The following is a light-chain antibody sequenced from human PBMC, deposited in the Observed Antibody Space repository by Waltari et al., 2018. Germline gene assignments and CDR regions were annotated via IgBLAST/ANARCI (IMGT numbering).Light chain of an antibody. CDR2: GVN. J-gene: IGLJ2*01. CDR1: GSNIGAAYG. V-gene: IGLV1-40*01. CDR3: QSYDTSLSVV. Sequence: QSVLTQPPSVSGAPGQRVTISCTGGGSNIGAAYGVHWYRQLPGKAPELLIYGVNNRPSGVPDRFVGSLSGTSASLAITGLQAEDEADYYCQSYDTSLSVVFGGGTKLTV.